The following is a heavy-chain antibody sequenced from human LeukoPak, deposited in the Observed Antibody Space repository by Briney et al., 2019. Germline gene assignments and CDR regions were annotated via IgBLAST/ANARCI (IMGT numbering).Heavy chain of an antibody. CDR3: ARGPPLRYFDWLRRDSAEYFQH. D-gene: IGHD3-9*01. Sequence: GASVKVSCKASGYTFTGYYMHWVRQAPGQGLEWMGWINPNSGGTNYAQKLQGRVTMTTDTSTSTAYMELRSLRSDDTAVYYCARGPPLRYFDWLRRDSAEYFQHWGQGTLVTVSS. J-gene: IGHJ1*01. CDR1: GYTFTGYY. V-gene: IGHV1-2*02. CDR2: INPNSGGT.